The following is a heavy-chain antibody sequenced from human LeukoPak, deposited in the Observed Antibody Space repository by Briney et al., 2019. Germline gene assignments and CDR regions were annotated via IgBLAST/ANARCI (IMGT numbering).Heavy chain of an antibody. V-gene: IGHV1-18*03. CDR2: ISAYNGNT. J-gene: IGHJ4*02. D-gene: IGHD2-21*02. CDR3: ARSAGDSFDY. CDR1: GYTFTSYG. Sequence: GASVKVSCKASGYTFTSYGISWVRQAPGQGLEWMGWISAYNGNTNYAQKLQGRVTITRDTSASTAYVELSSLRSEDMAVYYCARSAGDSFDYWGQGTLVTVSS.